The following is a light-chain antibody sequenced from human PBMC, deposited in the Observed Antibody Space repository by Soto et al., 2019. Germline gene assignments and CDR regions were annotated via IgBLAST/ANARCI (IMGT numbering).Light chain of an antibody. J-gene: IGKJ3*01. CDR2: AAS. CDR1: QGISSY. V-gene: IGKV1-9*01. Sequence: IQLTRSPSFLSASVGDRVTITCRASQGISSYLAWYQQKPGKAPKLLIYAASTLQSGVPSRFSGSGSGTEFTLTISSLQPEDFATYYCQQLNSYPPFTFGPGTKVDIK. CDR3: QQLNSYPPFT.